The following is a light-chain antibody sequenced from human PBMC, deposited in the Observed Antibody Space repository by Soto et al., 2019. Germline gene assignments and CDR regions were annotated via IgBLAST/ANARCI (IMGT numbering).Light chain of an antibody. Sequence: EIVLTQSPGTLSLSPGERATLSCRASQSVSSSYLAWYQQKPGQAPRLLIYGASSRATGVPDRVSGSGSGTDFTLIISGLEPEDLAVYYCQQYGNSPFTFGPGTKVDIK. V-gene: IGKV3-20*01. J-gene: IGKJ3*01. CDR1: QSVSSSY. CDR2: GAS. CDR3: QQYGNSPFT.